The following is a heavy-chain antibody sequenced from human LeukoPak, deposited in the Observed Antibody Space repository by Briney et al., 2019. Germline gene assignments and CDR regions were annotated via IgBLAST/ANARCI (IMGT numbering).Heavy chain of an antibody. Sequence: GGTLRLSCAASGFTFSSYWMSWVRQAPGKGLEWVANIKQDGSEKYYVDSVKGRFTISRDNAKNSLYLQMNSLRAEDTAVYYCARDINYYDSSSSDYCGQGTLVTVSS. CDR2: IKQDGSEK. V-gene: IGHV3-7*01. CDR1: GFTFSSYW. CDR3: ARDINYYDSSSSDY. J-gene: IGHJ4*02. D-gene: IGHD3-22*01.